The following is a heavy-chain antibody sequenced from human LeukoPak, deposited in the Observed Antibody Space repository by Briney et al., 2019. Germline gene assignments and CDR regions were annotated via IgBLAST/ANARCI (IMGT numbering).Heavy chain of an antibody. CDR1: GFTFDDYA. J-gene: IGHJ3*02. CDR3: AKDFYRLGEFDAFDN. Sequence: GGSLRLSCAASGFTFDDYAMHWVRQAPGKGQEWVSGISWNSGRIGYADSVKGRFTISRDNAKNSLYLQMNSLRVEDTALYYCAKDFYRLGEFDAFDNWGQGTMVTVSS. D-gene: IGHD3-16*01. V-gene: IGHV3-9*01. CDR2: ISWNSGRI.